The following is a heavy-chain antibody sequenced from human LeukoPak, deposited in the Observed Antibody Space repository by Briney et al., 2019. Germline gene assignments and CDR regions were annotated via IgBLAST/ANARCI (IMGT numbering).Heavy chain of an antibody. J-gene: IGHJ5*02. CDR2: IKQDGSGK. CDR1: GFTFSSYW. Sequence: RAGGSLRLSCAVSGFTFSSYWMSWVRQAPGKGLEWVANIKQDGSGKYYVDSVKGRFTISRDNAKNSLYLQMNSLRAEDTAVYYCARHDWFDPWGRGTLVTVSS. CDR3: ARHDWFDP. V-gene: IGHV3-7*01.